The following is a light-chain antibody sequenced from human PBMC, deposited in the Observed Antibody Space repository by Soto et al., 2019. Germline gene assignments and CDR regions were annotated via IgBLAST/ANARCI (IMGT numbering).Light chain of an antibody. Sequence: DIQMTQSPSTLSASVGDRVTITCLASESIDSWLAWHQQKPGRAPKLLISKAASLESGVPSRFSGSGFGTEFTLTISXLQPGDFATYYCQQYNSYRAFGQGTKVDIK. CDR2: KAA. CDR3: QQYNSYRA. J-gene: IGKJ1*01. CDR1: ESIDSW. V-gene: IGKV1-5*03.